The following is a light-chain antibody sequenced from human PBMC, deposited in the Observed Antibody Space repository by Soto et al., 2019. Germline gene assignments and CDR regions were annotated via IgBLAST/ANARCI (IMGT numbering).Light chain of an antibody. V-gene: IGKV3-15*01. CDR2: GAS. Sequence: EIVMTQSPATLSVSPGERATLSCRASQSVSSNLAWYQQKPCQAPRLLIYGASTRATGIPARFSGSGSGTEFTLTISSLQSEDFAVYYCQQDNNWWTFGQGNKVEIK. CDR1: QSVSSN. J-gene: IGKJ1*01. CDR3: QQDNNWWT.